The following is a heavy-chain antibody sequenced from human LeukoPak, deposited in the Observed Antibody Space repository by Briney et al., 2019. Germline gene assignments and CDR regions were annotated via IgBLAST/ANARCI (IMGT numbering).Heavy chain of an antibody. J-gene: IGHJ3*02. CDR1: GFTFSDYY. CDR3: ASQNGPHDAFDI. D-gene: IGHD2-8*01. Sequence: GGSLRLSCAASGFTFSDYYMSWIRQAPGKGLEWVSYISSSSSYTNYADSVKGRFTISRGNAKISLYLQMNSLRAEDTAVYYCASQNGPHDAFDIWGQGTMVTVSS. V-gene: IGHV3-11*06. CDR2: ISSSSSYT.